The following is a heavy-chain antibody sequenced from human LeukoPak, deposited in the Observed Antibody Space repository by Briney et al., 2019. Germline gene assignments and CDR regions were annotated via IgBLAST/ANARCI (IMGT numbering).Heavy chain of an antibody. D-gene: IGHD5-24*01. CDR1: GFTFSDYD. J-gene: IGHJ4*02. V-gene: IGHV3-11*04. Sequence: PGGSLRLSCAASGFTFSDYDMTWIRQAPGKGLEWISYISSSGSTIDYADSVKGRFTISRDNAKDSLYLQMNSLRAEDTALYYCARQRWGVDYWGQGTLVTVSS. CDR3: ARQRWGVDY. CDR2: ISSSGSTI.